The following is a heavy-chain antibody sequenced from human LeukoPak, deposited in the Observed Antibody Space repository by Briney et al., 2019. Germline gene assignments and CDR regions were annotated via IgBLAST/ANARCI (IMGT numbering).Heavy chain of an antibody. D-gene: IGHD2-2*01. CDR3: ARGREELVVPAYYFDY. J-gene: IGHJ4*02. Sequence: SETLSLTCTVSGGSITTYHWSWLRQPPGKGLEWIGEINHSGSTNYNPSLKSRVTISVDTSKNQFSLKLSSVTAADTAVYYCARGREELVVPAYYFDYWGQGTLVTVSS. V-gene: IGHV4-34*01. CDR2: INHSGST. CDR1: GGSITTYH.